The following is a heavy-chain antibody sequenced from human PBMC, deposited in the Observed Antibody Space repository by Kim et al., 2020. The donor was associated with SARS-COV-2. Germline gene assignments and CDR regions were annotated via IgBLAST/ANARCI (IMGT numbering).Heavy chain of an antibody. CDR3: ARDMGRWFGELFAVGAINWFDP. CDR2: INPNSGGT. V-gene: IGHV1-2*02. CDR1: GYTFTGYY. D-gene: IGHD3-10*01. J-gene: IGHJ5*02. Sequence: ASVKVSCKASGYTFTGYYMHWVRQAPGQGLEWMGWINPNSGGTNYAQKFQGRVTMTRDTSISTAYMELSRLRSDDTAVYYCARDMGRWFGELFAVGAINWFDPWGQGTLVTVSS.